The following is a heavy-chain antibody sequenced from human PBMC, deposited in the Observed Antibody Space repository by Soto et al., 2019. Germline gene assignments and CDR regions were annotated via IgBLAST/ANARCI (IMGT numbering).Heavy chain of an antibody. V-gene: IGHV3-53*01. J-gene: IGHJ4*02. D-gene: IGHD1-7*01. CDR3: ARVGTVHSYYFDY. CDR2: LFSGGST. Sequence: GGSLRLSCAASGFTVSSNYMSWVRQAPGKGLEWVSVLFSGGSTYYADSVKGRYTISRDNSKNTLYLQMNSLRVEDTAIYYCARVGTVHSYYFDYWGQGTLVTVSS. CDR1: GFTVSSNY.